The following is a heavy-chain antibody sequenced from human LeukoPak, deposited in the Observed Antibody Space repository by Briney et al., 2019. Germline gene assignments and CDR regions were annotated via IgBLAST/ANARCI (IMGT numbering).Heavy chain of an antibody. D-gene: IGHD3-22*01. Sequence: SETLSLTCTVSGDSITSSTYYWGWIRQPPGKGLGWIGSIYYTGSTYYNPSLKSRVTISVDTSKNQFSLKLRSVTAADTAVYYCARLYYYDAGGYPNPWGRGTLVTVSS. CDR3: ARLYYYDAGGYPNP. CDR1: GDSITSSTYY. J-gene: IGHJ5*02. V-gene: IGHV4-39*01. CDR2: IYYTGST.